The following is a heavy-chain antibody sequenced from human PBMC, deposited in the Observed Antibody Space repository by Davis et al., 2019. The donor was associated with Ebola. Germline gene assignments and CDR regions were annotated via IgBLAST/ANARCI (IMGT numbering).Heavy chain of an antibody. Sequence: GESLKISCAASGFTFSSYSMNWVRQAPGKGLEWVSYISSSGSSIYYADSVKGRFTISRDNAKNSLYLQMNSLRAEDTAVYYCARVKLKYQLLSVDVWGKGTTVTVSS. CDR3: ARVKLKYQLLSVDV. CDR1: GFTFSSYS. D-gene: IGHD2-2*01. J-gene: IGHJ6*04. V-gene: IGHV3-48*01. CDR2: ISSSGSSI.